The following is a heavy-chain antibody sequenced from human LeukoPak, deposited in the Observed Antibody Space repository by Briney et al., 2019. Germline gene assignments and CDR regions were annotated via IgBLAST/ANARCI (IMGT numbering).Heavy chain of an antibody. J-gene: IGHJ4*02. V-gene: IGHV3-74*03. Sequence: SGGSLRLSCTASGFTFSTYWINWVRQSPGKGLVWVALINGDGSTTTHADSVKGRFTISRDNAKNTAYLQMNSLRDEDTAVYFCARDYAGSPDYWGQGTLATV. CDR3: ARDYAGSPDY. CDR2: INGDGSTT. D-gene: IGHD3-10*01. CDR1: GFTFSTYW.